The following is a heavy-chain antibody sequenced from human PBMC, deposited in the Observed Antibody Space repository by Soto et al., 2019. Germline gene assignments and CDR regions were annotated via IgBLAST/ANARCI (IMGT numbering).Heavy chain of an antibody. CDR1: GGTFSSYA. J-gene: IGHJ4*02. Sequence: QVQLVQSGAEVKKPGSSVKVSCKASGGTFSSYAISWVRQAPRQGLEWMGGIIPIFGTANYAQKFQGRVTITADESTSTAYMELSSLRSEDTAVYYCARSHLDYYDSSGYYRLEYWGQGTLVTVSS. D-gene: IGHD3-22*01. CDR2: IIPIFGTA. CDR3: ARSHLDYYDSSGYYRLEY. V-gene: IGHV1-69*01.